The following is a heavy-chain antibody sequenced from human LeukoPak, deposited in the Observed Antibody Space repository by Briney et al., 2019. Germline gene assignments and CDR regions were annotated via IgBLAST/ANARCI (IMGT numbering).Heavy chain of an antibody. D-gene: IGHD6-6*01. V-gene: IGHV1-69*05. CDR1: GGTFSSYA. Sequence: ASVKVSCKASGGTFSSYAISWVRQAPGQGREWMGGIIPIFGTANYEQKFQGRVTITTDESTSTAYMELSSLRSEDTAVYYSARLGSSSSGVDYWGQGTLVTVSS. CDR2: IIPIFGTA. J-gene: IGHJ4*02. CDR3: ARLGSSSSGVDY.